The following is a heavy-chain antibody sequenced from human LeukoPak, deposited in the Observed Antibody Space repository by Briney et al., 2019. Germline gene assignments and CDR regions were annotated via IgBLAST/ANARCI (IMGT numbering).Heavy chain of an antibody. Sequence: GESLKISCKGSGYSFTSYWIGWVRQMPGKGLEWMGIIYPGDSDTRYSPSFQGQVTISADKSISTAYLQWSSLKASDTAMYYCATRLFPDIVVVPAAIPDGFDYWGQGTLVTVSS. V-gene: IGHV5-51*01. CDR2: IYPGDSDT. J-gene: IGHJ4*02. D-gene: IGHD2-2*02. CDR1: GYSFTSYW. CDR3: ATRLFPDIVVVPAAIPDGFDY.